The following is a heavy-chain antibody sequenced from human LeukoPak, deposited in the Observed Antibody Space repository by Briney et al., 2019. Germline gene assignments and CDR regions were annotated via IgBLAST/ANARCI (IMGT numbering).Heavy chain of an antibody. Sequence: GGSLRLSREASGFTFTKFWMSWVRQAPGKGLEWVANIQEDGKKENYVDSVRGRFTISRDNAKNSIYLQMNSLRVEDTAVYYCAKDIVGGGDDYWGQGTLVIVSS. CDR2: IQEDGKKE. CDR3: AKDIVGGGDDY. CDR1: GFTFTKFW. J-gene: IGHJ4*02. V-gene: IGHV3-7*01. D-gene: IGHD2-21*02.